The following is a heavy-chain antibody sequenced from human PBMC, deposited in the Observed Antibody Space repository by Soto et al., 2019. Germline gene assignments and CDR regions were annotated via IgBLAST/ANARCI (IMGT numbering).Heavy chain of an antibody. V-gene: IGHV3-11*01. D-gene: IGHD6-6*01. CDR3: ARDKGQLVPADGY. CDR1: GFTFSDYY. CDR2: ITSSGSSI. J-gene: IGHJ4*02. Sequence: PGGSLRLSCAASGFTFSDYYMIWIRQAPGKGLEWVSYITSSGSSIYYADSVKGRFTISRDNAKNSLYLQMNSLRAEDTAVYYCARDKGQLVPADGYWGQGTLVTVSS.